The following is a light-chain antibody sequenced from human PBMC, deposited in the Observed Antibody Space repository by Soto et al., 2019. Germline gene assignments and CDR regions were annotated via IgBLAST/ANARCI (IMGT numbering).Light chain of an antibody. Sequence: EIVLTQSPGTLSLSPGERATLSCRASQSVSSSYLAWYQQKPGQAPRLLIYGASSRATGIPDRFSGSGSGTVFTLTISRREPEAFAVYYCQQCGSSSRTFGQGTKVEIK. CDR3: QQCGSSSRT. V-gene: IGKV3-20*01. J-gene: IGKJ1*01. CDR2: GAS. CDR1: QSVSSSY.